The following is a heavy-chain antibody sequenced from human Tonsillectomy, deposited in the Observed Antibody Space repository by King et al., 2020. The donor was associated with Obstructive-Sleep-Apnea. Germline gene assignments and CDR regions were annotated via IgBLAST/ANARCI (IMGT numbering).Heavy chain of an antibody. CDR3: ARDSRVWYGEDEGGVWFDP. CDR2: IYYSGST. CDR1: GDSISTSSHY. V-gene: IGHV4-39*07. J-gene: IGHJ5*02. Sequence: QLQESGPGLVKPSETLSLTCTVSGDSISTSSHYWAWIRQPPGKGLEWIGSIYYSGSTYSNPSLKIRVTLSVDTSKTQFSLMLSSVTAADTAVYYCARDSRVWYGEDEGGVWFDPWGQGTLVIVSS. D-gene: IGHD4-17*01.